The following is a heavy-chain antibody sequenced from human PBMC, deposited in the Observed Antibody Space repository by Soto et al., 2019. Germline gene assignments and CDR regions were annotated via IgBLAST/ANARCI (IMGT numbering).Heavy chain of an antibody. CDR3: ARDHGYSSSPCYYYYGMDV. J-gene: IGHJ6*02. CDR1: GFTFSSYG. D-gene: IGHD6-6*01. Sequence: GGSLRLSCAASGFTFSSYGMHWVRQAPGKGLEWVAVIWYDGSNKYYADSVKGRFTISRDNSKNTLYLQMNSLRAEDTAVYYCARDHGYSSSPCYYYYGMDVWGQGTTVTVSS. V-gene: IGHV3-33*01. CDR2: IWYDGSNK.